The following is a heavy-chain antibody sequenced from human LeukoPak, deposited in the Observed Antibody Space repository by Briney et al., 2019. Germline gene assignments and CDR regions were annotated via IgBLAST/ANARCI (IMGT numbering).Heavy chain of an antibody. D-gene: IGHD3/OR15-3a*01. V-gene: IGHV3-21*01. CDR2: ISSSGSYK. J-gene: IGHJ4*02. Sequence: GGSLRLSCAASGFTLSSYSMNWVRQAPGKGLEWVSCISSSGSYKYYADSVKGRFTISRDNAKNSVYLQMNSLRVEDTAVYYCARDWTGELDYWGQGTLVTVSS. CDR3: ARDWTGELDY. CDR1: GFTLSSYS.